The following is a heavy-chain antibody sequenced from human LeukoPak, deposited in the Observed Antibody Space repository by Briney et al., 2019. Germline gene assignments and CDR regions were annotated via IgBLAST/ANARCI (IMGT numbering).Heavy chain of an antibody. CDR3: ARAVFGSRWELWVY. V-gene: IGHV1-24*01. CDR2: FDPEDGET. D-gene: IGHD1-26*01. J-gene: IGHJ4*02. Sequence: GASVKVSCKVSGYTLTELSMHWVRQAPGKGLEWMGGFDPEDGETIYAQKLQGRVTMTEDTSTDTAYMELSRLRSDDTAVYYCARAVFGSRWELWVYWGQGTLVTVSS. CDR1: GYTLTELS.